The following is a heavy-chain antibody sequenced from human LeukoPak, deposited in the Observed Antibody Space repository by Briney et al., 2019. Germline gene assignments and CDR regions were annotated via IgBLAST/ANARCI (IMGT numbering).Heavy chain of an antibody. CDR2: IGASGADT. J-gene: IGHJ3*01. Sequence: GGSLRLACAAPGFTFRNYAIAWVRQAPGKGLEWDSVIGASGADTYHSDSVKGRFTVSRDNSQNTLFLHMGSLRAEDTAVYFCARRPRDTSGYYLGAFHDWGQGTTVTVSS. CDR1: GFTFRNYA. V-gene: IGHV3-23*01. D-gene: IGHD3-22*01. CDR3: ARRPRDTSGYYLGAFHD.